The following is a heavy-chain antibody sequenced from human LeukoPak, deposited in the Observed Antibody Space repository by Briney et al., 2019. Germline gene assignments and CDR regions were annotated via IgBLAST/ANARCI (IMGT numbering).Heavy chain of an antibody. CDR1: GYTFTSYY. J-gene: IGHJ4*02. CDR2: INPSGGST. Sequence: GASVKVSCKTSGYTFTSYYMHWVRQAPGQGFEWMGIINPSGGSTTYAQKFQGRVTMTRDTSTSTVYMELSSLRSEDTAVYYCARLTYYYDSSGYYYPYYFDYWGQGTLITVSS. D-gene: IGHD3-22*01. V-gene: IGHV1-46*01. CDR3: ARLTYYYDSSGYYYPYYFDY.